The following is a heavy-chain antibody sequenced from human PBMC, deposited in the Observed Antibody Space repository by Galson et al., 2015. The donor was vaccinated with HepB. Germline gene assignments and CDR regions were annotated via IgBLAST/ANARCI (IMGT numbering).Heavy chain of an antibody. D-gene: IGHD1-26*01. Sequence: CAISGDSASSHSAAWNWIRQSPSRGLEWLGRTYYRSRWYSYYAVSVKSRITISPDTSKNQFSLQLNSVTPEDTAIYYCARGPGALNYWGQGTLVTVSS. J-gene: IGHJ4*02. CDR3: ARGPGALNY. CDR1: GDSASSHSAA. CDR2: TYYRSRWYS. V-gene: IGHV6-1*01.